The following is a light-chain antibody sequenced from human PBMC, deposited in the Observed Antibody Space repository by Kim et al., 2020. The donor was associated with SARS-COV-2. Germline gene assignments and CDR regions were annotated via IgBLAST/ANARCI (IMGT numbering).Light chain of an antibody. CDR1: QYITTW. CDR2: QAS. Sequence: DIHMTQSPSTLSASVGDTVTITCRASQYITTWLAWYQQKPGKAPKLLIYQASTLESGVPSRFSGSGSGTEFSLTISSLQPDDFATYYCQHYNIYPYTFGQGTKLEI. CDR3: QHYNIYPYT. V-gene: IGKV1-5*01. J-gene: IGKJ2*01.